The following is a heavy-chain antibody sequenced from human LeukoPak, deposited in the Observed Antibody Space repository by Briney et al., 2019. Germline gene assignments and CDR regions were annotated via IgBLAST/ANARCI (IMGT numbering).Heavy chain of an antibody. Sequence: ASVTVSCKVSGYTLTKLSMHWVRQAPGKGLEWMGGFDPEDGETIYAQKFQGRVTMTEDTSTDTAYMELSSLRSEDMAVYYCAGGFVVVTADDAFDIWGQGTMVTVSS. CDR1: GYTLTKLS. CDR3: AGGFVVVTADDAFDI. V-gene: IGHV1-24*01. CDR2: FDPEDGET. D-gene: IGHD2-21*02. J-gene: IGHJ3*02.